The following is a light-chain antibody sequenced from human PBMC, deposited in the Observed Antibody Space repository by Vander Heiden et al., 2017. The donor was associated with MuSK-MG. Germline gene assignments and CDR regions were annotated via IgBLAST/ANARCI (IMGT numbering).Light chain of an antibody. CDR2: AAS. CDR1: QGSSNY. J-gene: IGKJ4*01. Sequence: DIQMSQSPSSLSASVADRVTITCRASQGSSNYLAWYQQKQGKVPKLLIYAASTLQSGVPARFSGSGSGTDCTLTISSLQTEDVETYDGQKYNSATQTFGGGTKVEIK. CDR3: QKYNSATQT. V-gene: IGKV1-27*01.